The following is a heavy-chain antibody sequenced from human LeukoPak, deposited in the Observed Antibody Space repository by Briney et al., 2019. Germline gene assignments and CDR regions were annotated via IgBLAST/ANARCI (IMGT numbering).Heavy chain of an antibody. J-gene: IGHJ4*02. Sequence: PGRSLRLSCETSGFSFGSYDIHWVRQAPGKGLEWVALISHDGSKRYYGDSVKGRFAISRDNTKNSVYLQMNSLRHEDTAVYYCGKASTSTLDNCGQGTLVTVSS. CDR2: ISHDGSKR. CDR1: GFSFGSYD. D-gene: IGHD2-2*01. CDR3: GKASTSTLDN. V-gene: IGHV3-30*18.